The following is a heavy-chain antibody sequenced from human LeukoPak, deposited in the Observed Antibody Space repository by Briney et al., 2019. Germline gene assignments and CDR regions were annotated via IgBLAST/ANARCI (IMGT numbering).Heavy chain of an antibody. J-gene: IGHJ3*02. V-gene: IGHV1-18*01. CDR3: ARVWSRWRGTPEHDAFDI. CDR2: ISTYNGNT. D-gene: IGHD3-16*01. Sequence: ASVKVSCKTSGYTFTSYGFSWVRQAPGQGLEWMGWISTYNGNTNYAQNLQGRVTMTTDTSTSTAYMELRSLRSDDTAVYYCARVWSRWRGTPEHDAFDIWGQGTMVTVSS. CDR1: GYTFTSYG.